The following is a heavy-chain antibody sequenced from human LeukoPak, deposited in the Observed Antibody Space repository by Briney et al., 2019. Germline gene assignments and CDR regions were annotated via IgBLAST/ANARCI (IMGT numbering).Heavy chain of an antibody. J-gene: IGHJ5*02. V-gene: IGHV3-53*01. CDR3: ARWNTVVTHFDP. Sequence: GGSLRLSCAASGFTVSSNYMNWVRQAPGKGLEWVSVIYSGGSTYYADSVKGRFTISRDNSKNTLYLQMNSLRAEDTAVYYCARWNTVVTHFDPWGQGTLVTVSS. D-gene: IGHD4-23*01. CDR2: IYSGGST. CDR1: GFTVSSNY.